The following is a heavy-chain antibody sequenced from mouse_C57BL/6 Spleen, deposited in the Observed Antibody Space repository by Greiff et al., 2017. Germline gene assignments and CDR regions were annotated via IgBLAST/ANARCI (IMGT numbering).Heavy chain of an antibody. CDR2: ISDGGSYT. V-gene: IGHV5-4*01. CDR1: GFTFSSYA. Sequence: EVQLVESGGGLVKPGGSLKLSCAASGFTFSSYAMSWVRQTPEKRLEWVATISDGGSYTYYPDNVKGRFTSSRDNAKNNLYRQMSHLKAEDTAMYYCARGGGTTVGFDYWGQGTTLTVSS. CDR3: ARGGGTTVGFDY. J-gene: IGHJ2*01. D-gene: IGHD1-1*01.